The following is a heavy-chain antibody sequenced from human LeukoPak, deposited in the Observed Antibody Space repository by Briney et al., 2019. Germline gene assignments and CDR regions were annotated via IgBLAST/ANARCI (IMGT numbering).Heavy chain of an antibody. CDR3: AREFGTMVRGTPDY. J-gene: IGHJ4*02. CDR2: ISSSSSYI. Sequence: PGGSLRLSCAASGFTFSSYSMNWVRQAPGKGLEWVSSISSSSSYIYYADSVKGRFTISRDNAKNSLYLQMNSLRAEDTAVYYCAREFGTMVRGTPDYWGQGTLVTVSS. CDR1: GFTFSSYS. V-gene: IGHV3-21*01. D-gene: IGHD3-10*01.